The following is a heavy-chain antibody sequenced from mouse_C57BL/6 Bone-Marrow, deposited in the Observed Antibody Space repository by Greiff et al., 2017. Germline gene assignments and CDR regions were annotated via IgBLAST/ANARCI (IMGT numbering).Heavy chain of an antibody. J-gene: IGHJ1*03. Sequence: VQLQQSGPELVKPGASVKISCKASGYTFTDYYMNWVKQSHGKSLEWIGDINPNNGGTSYNQKFKGKATLTVDKSSSTAYMEIRSLTSEDSAVYYCARSGSIYYYGSSYVDWYFDVWGTGTTVTVSS. CDR2: INPNNGGT. CDR1: GYTFTDYY. D-gene: IGHD1-1*01. V-gene: IGHV1-26*01. CDR3: ARSGSIYYYGSSYVDWYFDV.